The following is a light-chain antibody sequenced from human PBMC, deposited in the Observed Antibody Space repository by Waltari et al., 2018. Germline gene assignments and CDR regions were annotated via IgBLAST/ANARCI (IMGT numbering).Light chain of an antibody. Sequence: QSALTQPASVSGSLGQSITISCRGTSSDVGNYNLVPWYRQFPGEAPKLIIYEVTERPSEISDRFSGSKFGNRASLTISGLQAEDEADYYCSSYAGNSAIVFGGGTKVTVV. CDR1: SSDVGNYNL. CDR3: SSYAGNSAIV. V-gene: IGLV2-23*02. J-gene: IGLJ3*02. CDR2: EVT.